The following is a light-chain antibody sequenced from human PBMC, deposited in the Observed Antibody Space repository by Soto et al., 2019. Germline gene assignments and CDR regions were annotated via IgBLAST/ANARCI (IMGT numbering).Light chain of an antibody. J-gene: IGLJ1*01. V-gene: IGLV2-8*01. Sequence: QSALTQPRSVSGSPGQSVTISCTGTSRDVGGYNYVSWYQQHPGKAPKLMIYEVSKRPSGVPDRFSGSKSGNTASLSVSGLQAEDEADYYCSSYAGSNNLYVFGTGTKVTVL. CDR2: EVS. CDR3: SSYAGSNNLYV. CDR1: SRDVGGYNY.